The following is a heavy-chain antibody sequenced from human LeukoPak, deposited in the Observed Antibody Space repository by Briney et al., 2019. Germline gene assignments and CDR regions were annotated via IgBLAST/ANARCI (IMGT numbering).Heavy chain of an antibody. CDR2: IIPIFGTT. V-gene: IGHV1-69*06. J-gene: IGHJ4*02. Sequence: ASVKVSCKASGGTFNSYAISWVRQAPGQGLEWMGGIIPIFGTTNYARKFRGRVTLTADKSTRTAYMELSRLRSDDTAVYYCAGVEQLAGYWGQGTLVTVSS. CDR3: AGVEQLAGY. D-gene: IGHD6-6*01. CDR1: GGTFNSYA.